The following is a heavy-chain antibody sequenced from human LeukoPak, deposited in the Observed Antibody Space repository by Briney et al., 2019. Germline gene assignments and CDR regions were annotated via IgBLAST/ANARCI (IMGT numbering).Heavy chain of an antibody. J-gene: IGHJ4*02. CDR1: GSTLTKIS. D-gene: IGHD3-10*01. CDR2: LSPRDGET. V-gene: IGHV1-24*01. Sequence: GASVKVSCTVSGSTLTKISLDWVRQAPGKGLERMGSLSPRDGETSHAQKFQGRFNMTADTSTDTAYMEMSSLDSGDTAVYYCATGAMVYDYWGQGTLVIVSS. CDR3: ATGAMVYDY.